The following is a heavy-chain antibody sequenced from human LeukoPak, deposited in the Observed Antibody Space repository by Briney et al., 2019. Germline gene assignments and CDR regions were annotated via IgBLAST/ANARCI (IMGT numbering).Heavy chain of an antibody. CDR3: AIDYDDYGPFDY. V-gene: IGHV1-24*01. CDR1: GYTLTELS. CDR2: FDPEEVET. J-gene: IGHJ4*02. D-gene: IGHD4-17*01. Sequence: ASVKLSCKVSGYTLTELSIHWLPQAPGKGLEWMGGFDPEEVETIYAKKFQGRGTMTEDTSTDTAYMELSSVRSEDTAVYYCAIDYDDYGPFDYWGQGTLVTVSS.